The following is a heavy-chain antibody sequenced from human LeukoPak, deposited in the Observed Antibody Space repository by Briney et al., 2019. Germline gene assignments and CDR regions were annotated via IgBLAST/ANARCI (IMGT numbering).Heavy chain of an antibody. Sequence: SVKVSCKASGGTFSSYAISWVRQAPGQGLEWMGGIIPIFGTANYAQKFQGRVTMTRNTSISTAYMELSSLRSEDAAVYYCARGAGTTCNYWGQGTLVTVSS. CDR2: IIPIFGTA. CDR3: ARGAGTTCNY. V-gene: IGHV1-69*05. D-gene: IGHD1-7*01. CDR1: GGTFSSYA. J-gene: IGHJ4*02.